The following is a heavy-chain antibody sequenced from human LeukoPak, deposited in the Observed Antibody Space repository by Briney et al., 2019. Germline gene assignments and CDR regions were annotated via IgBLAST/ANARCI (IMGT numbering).Heavy chain of an antibody. CDR1: GYTFTSYD. CDR3: VRGLDCSSSSCHYYFYIDV. Sequence: GASVKVSCKASGYTFTSYDINWVRQPTGQGLEWMGWMNPNSGNTGYAQKFQGRVTMTRNTSISTAYMELSSLRSEDTAVYYCVRGLDCSSSSCHYYFYIDVWGKGNTVTVSS. V-gene: IGHV1-8*01. J-gene: IGHJ6*03. D-gene: IGHD2-2*01. CDR2: MNPNSGNT.